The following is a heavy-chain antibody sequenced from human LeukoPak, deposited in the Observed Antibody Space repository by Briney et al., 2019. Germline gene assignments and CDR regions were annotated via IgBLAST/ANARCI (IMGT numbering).Heavy chain of an antibody. CDR3: TRGDSGYDFVDY. D-gene: IGHD5-12*01. V-gene: IGHV3-15*01. Sequence: GGSLRLSRAASGFTFSNAWMSWVRQAPGKGLEWVGRIKSKTDGGTTDYAAPVKGRFTISRDDSKNTLYLQMNSLKTEDTAVYYCTRGDSGYDFVDYWGQGTLVTVSS. CDR2: IKSKTDGGTT. CDR1: GFTFSNAW. J-gene: IGHJ4*02.